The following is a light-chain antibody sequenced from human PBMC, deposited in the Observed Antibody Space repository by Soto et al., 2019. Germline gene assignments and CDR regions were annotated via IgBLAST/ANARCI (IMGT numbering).Light chain of an antibody. CDR3: SSYTTTSSWL. J-gene: IGLJ3*02. Sequence: QSVLTQPASVSGSPGQSITISCTGTSSDVGRYNYVSWYQQHPGKAPKLMIFEVTKRPSGVSNRFSASKSDNTASLTISGLQAEDEADYSCSSYTTTSSWLFGGGTKLTVL. CDR2: EVT. V-gene: IGLV2-14*01. CDR1: SSDVGRYNY.